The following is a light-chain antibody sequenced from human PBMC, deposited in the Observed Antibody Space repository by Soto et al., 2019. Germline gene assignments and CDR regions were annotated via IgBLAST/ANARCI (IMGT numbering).Light chain of an antibody. J-gene: IGKJ1*01. CDR2: GAS. CDR1: QSVSSSY. CDR3: QQYGSSPPWT. Sequence: EIVLAQSPGTLSLSPRARATLSCRASQSVSSSYLAWYQQRPGQAPRLLIYGASSRATGSPDMFSGSGSGTDVALTIGRLEPEDFAVYYCQQYGSSPPWTFGQGTKVEIK. V-gene: IGKV3-20*01.